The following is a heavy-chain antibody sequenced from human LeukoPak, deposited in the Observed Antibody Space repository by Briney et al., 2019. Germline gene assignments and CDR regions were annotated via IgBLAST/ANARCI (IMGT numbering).Heavy chain of an antibody. Sequence: GGSLRLSCAASGFTFSSYGMHWVRQAPGKGLEWVAVISYDGSNKYYADSVKGRFTISRDNSKNTLYLQMNSRRAEDTAVYYCAILRLFDIWGQGTMVTVSS. CDR3: AILRLFDI. CDR2: ISYDGSNK. V-gene: IGHV3-30*03. D-gene: IGHD6-25*01. CDR1: GFTFSSYG. J-gene: IGHJ3*02.